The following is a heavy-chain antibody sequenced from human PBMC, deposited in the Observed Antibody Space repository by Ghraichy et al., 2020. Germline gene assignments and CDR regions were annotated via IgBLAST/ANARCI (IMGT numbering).Heavy chain of an antibody. V-gene: IGHV4-39*01. CDR3: ARISGYYLLPLDY. D-gene: IGHD3-3*01. J-gene: IGHJ4*02. CDR1: GGSISSSSYY. CDR2: IYYSGST. Sequence: SETLSLTCTVSGGSISSSSYYWGWIRQPPGKVLEWIGSIYYSGSTYYNPSLKSRVTISVDTSKNQFSLKLSSVTAADTAVYYCARISGYYLLPLDYWGQGTLVTVSS.